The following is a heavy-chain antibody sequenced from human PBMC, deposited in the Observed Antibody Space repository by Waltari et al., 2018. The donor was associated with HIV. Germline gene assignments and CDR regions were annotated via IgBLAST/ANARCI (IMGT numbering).Heavy chain of an antibody. CDR2: IKSDGSST. CDR1: GFTFSSYW. D-gene: IGHD5-12*01. V-gene: IGHV3-74*01. Sequence: EVQLVESGGGLVQPGGSLRLSCAASGFTFSSYWMHWVRQAPGKGLVWVSRIKSDGSSTSYADSVKGRFTISRDNAKNTLYLQMNSLRAEDTAVYYCASPKRDGYNWNYFDYWGQGTLVTVSS. J-gene: IGHJ4*02. CDR3: ASPKRDGYNWNYFDY.